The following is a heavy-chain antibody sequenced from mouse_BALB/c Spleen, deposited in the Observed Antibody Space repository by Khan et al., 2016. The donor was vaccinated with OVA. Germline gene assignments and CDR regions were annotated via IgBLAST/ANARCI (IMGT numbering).Heavy chain of an antibody. CDR1: GYTFTSYD. J-gene: IGHJ1*01. Sequence: QVQLQQSGAELVKPGASVKLSCKASGYTFTSYDINWVRQRPEQGLEWIGWIFPGDGSTKYNEKFKGKATLTSDKSSSTAYMQLSRLTSEDSAVYFCARRYCGSILYWYFDVWGAGTTVTVSS. V-gene: IGHV1-85*01. CDR3: ARRYCGSILYWYFDV. CDR2: IFPGDGST. D-gene: IGHD1-1*01.